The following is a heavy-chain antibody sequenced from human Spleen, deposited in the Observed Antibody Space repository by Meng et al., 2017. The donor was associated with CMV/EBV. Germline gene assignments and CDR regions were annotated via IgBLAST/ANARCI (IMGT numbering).Heavy chain of an antibody. CDR3: ARLRYYGSGRKIFDS. J-gene: IGHJ4*02. CDR2: ISSSSNTI. Sequence: GESLKISCAASEFTFSTYTMNWVRQAPGKGLEWVSYISSSSNTISYADSVKGRFTVSRDNAKNSLYLQMNSLRAEDTAVYYCARLRYYGSGRKIFDSWGQGTLVTVSS. D-gene: IGHD3-10*01. CDR1: EFTFSTYT. V-gene: IGHV3-48*04.